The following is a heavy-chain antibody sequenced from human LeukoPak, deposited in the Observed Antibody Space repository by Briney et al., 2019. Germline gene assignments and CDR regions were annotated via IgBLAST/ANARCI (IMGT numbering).Heavy chain of an antibody. CDR3: ELDIVVVPAAMDHFDY. CDR1: GFTLSSYA. V-gene: IGHV3-23*01. Sequence: GGSLRLSCAASGFTLSSYAMSWVRQAPGKGLEWVSAISGSGGSTYYADSVKGRFTISRDNSKNTLYLQMNSLRAEDTAVYYCELDIVVVPAAMDHFDYWGQGTLVTASS. J-gene: IGHJ4*02. D-gene: IGHD2-2*03. CDR2: ISGSGGST.